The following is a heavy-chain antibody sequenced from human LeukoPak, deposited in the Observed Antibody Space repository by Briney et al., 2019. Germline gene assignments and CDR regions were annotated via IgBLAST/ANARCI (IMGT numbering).Heavy chain of an antibody. CDR3: ATPPTVRSDY. J-gene: IGHJ4*02. V-gene: IGHV3-23*01. D-gene: IGHD4-17*01. CDR2: ISGRGGST. Sequence: GGSLRLSCAASGFTFSSYGMSWVRQAPGKWLEWVSAISGRGGSTYYADSVKGRFTISRDNSKNTLYLQMNSLRAEDTAVYYCATPPTVRSDYWGQGTLVTVSS. CDR1: GFTFSSYG.